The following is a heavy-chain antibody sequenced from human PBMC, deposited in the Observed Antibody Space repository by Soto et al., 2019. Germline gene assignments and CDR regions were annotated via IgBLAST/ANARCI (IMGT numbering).Heavy chain of an antibody. Sequence: GESLKISCKGSGYSFTSYWIGWVRQMPGKGLEWMGIIYPGDSDTRYSPSFQGQVTISADKSISTAYLQWSSLKASDTAMYYCARSDCSSTSCYRGGDWFDPWGPGTLVTVSS. J-gene: IGHJ5*02. CDR2: IYPGDSDT. CDR1: GYSFTSYW. D-gene: IGHD2-2*01. V-gene: IGHV5-51*01. CDR3: ARSDCSSTSCYRGGDWFDP.